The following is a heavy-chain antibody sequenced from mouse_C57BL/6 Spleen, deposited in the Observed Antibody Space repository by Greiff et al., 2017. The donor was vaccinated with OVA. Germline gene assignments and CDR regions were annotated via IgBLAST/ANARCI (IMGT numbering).Heavy chain of an antibody. D-gene: IGHD3-2*02. Sequence: VKQRPGRGLEWIGRIDPNSGGTKYNEKFKSKATLTVDKPSSTAYMQLSSLTSEDSAVYYCATGRDVGYWGQGTTLTVSS. V-gene: IGHV1-72*01. CDR2: IDPNSGGT. J-gene: IGHJ2*01. CDR3: ATGRDVGY.